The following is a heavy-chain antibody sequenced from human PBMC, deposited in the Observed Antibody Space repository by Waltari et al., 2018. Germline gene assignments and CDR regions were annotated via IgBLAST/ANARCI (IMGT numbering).Heavy chain of an antibody. J-gene: IGHJ1*01. CDR2: IYPGDSDT. Sequence: EVQLVQSGAEVKTPGESLKISCKGSGYSFTSYWIGWVRQMPGKGLEWMGIIYPGDSDTRYSPSFQGQVTISADKSISTAYLQWSSLKASDTAMYYCARTARPFADGYYLAEYFQHWGQGTLVTVSS. V-gene: IGHV5-51*03. D-gene: IGHD3-22*01. CDR1: GYSFTSYW. CDR3: ARTARPFADGYYLAEYFQH.